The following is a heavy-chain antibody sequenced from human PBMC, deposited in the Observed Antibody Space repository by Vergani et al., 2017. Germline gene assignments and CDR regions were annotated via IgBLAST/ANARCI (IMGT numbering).Heavy chain of an antibody. D-gene: IGHD1-1*01. V-gene: IGHV3-48*03. CDR2: LSSSGNTI. J-gene: IGHJ6*02. CDR1: GFTFSSYE. CDR3: ARIQLLHGMDV. Sequence: TASGFTFSSYEMNWVRQAPGKGREWVSYLSSSGNTIYYADSVKGRFTISRDNAKNSLYLQMNSLRAEDTAVYYCARIQLLHGMDVWGQGTTVTVSS.